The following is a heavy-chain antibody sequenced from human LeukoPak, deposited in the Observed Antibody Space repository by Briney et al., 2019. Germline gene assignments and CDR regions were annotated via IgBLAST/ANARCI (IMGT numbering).Heavy chain of an antibody. CDR1: GGTFSSYA. CDR2: IIPIFGTA. CDR3: ARDVEHIVVVPAAIRPTYNWFDP. J-gene: IGHJ5*02. V-gene: IGHV1-69*13. D-gene: IGHD2-2*01. Sequence: ASVKVSCKASGGTFSSYAISWVRQAPGQGLEWMGGIIPIFGTANYAQKFQGRVTITADESTSTAYMELSRLRSEDTAVYYCARDVEHIVVVPAAIRPTYNWFDPWGQGTLLSLPS.